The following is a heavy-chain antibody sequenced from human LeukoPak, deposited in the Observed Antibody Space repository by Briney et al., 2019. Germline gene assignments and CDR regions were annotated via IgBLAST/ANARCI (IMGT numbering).Heavy chain of an antibody. Sequence: GGSLRLSCATSGFTFSSYGMSWVRQAPGKGLEWVSAVSGSGDDTYYADSVKGRFTISRDNTKNSLYLQMNSLRAEDTALYHCARAPRGLLSNYYYYYMDVWGKGTTVTVSS. D-gene: IGHD5/OR15-5a*01. CDR2: VSGSGDDT. CDR3: ARAPRGLLSNYYYYYMDV. J-gene: IGHJ6*03. CDR1: GFTFSSYG. V-gene: IGHV3-23*01.